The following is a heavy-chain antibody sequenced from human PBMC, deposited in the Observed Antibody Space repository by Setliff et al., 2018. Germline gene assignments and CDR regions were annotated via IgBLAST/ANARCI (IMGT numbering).Heavy chain of an antibody. CDR1: GDSISSGSYY. Sequence: SETLSLTCTVSGDSISSGSYYWTWIRQPAGKGLEWIGHFHTGGSTNYNRSLRCRVSISVDTSKNQFSLKLSSVTAADTATYYCARAGPTVTFFRVLVISWWDPWGQGSLVTVSS. D-gene: IGHD3-3*01. CDR3: ARAGPTVTFFRVLVISWWDP. V-gene: IGHV4-61*09. CDR2: FHTGGST. J-gene: IGHJ5*02.